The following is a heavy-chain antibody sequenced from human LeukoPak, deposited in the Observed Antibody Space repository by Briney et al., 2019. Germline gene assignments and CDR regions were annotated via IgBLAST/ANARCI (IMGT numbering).Heavy chain of an antibody. D-gene: IGHD1-14*01. CDR1: GFTFDDYG. J-gene: IGHJ6*02. Sequence: GSLRLSCAASGFTFDDYGMSWVRRAPGKELVWVSGINWNGGSTGYADSVKGRFTISRDNAKNSLYLQMNSLRAEDTALYHCARHTEPLVLSGMDVWGQGTTVTVFS. CDR2: INWNGGST. V-gene: IGHV3-20*01. CDR3: ARHTEPLVLSGMDV.